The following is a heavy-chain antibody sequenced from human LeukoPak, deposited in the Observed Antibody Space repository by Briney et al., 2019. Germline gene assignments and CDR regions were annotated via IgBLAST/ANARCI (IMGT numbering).Heavy chain of an antibody. CDR3: ARVTHLTMIVVALDY. D-gene: IGHD3-22*01. V-gene: IGHV4-39*02. CDR2: IYYSGST. Sequence: PSETLSLTCTVSGGSISGSSYYWGWIRQPPGKGLEWIGSIYYSGSTYYNPSLKSRVTISVDTSKNQFSLKLNSVTATDTAVYYCARVTHLTMIVVALDYWGQGTLVTVSS. J-gene: IGHJ4*02. CDR1: GGSISGSSYY.